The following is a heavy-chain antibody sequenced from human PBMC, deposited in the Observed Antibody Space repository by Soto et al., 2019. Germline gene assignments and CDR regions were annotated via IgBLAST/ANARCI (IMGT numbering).Heavy chain of an antibody. Sequence: LNISCKGSGYSFTDYWIGWVRQMPGKGLEWMGMIYPDDSDTKYSPSFQGQVTFSADKSINTAYLQWSSLKASDTAIYYCARLEWLSLAAWFDPWGQGTLVTV. D-gene: IGHD3-3*01. J-gene: IGHJ5*02. V-gene: IGHV5-51*01. CDR2: IYPDDSDT. CDR3: ARLEWLSLAAWFDP. CDR1: GYSFTDYW.